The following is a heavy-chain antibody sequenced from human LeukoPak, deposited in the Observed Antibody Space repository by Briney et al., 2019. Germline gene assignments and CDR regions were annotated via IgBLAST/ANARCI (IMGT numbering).Heavy chain of an antibody. CDR2: IYYSGST. V-gene: IGHV4-59*01. Sequence: PSETLSITCTVSGGSISSYYWSWIRQPPGKGLEWIGYIYYSGSTNYNPSLKSRVTISVDTSKNQFSLKLSSVTAADTAVYYCARGIFGVVNYYYYYGMDVWGQGTTVTVSS. D-gene: IGHD3-3*01. CDR1: GGSISSYY. CDR3: ARGIFGVVNYYYYYGMDV. J-gene: IGHJ6*02.